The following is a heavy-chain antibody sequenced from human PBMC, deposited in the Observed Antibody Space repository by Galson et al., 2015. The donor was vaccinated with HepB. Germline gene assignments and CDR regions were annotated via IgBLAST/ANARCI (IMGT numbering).Heavy chain of an antibody. CDR2: IVVGSGNA. Sequence: SVKVSCKASGFNFRTSSMQWVRQARGQRLEWIGWIVVGSGNANYAQKFQERVTITSDMSTSTAYMELSSLRSEDTAVYDCAAGVHHSRSSVQHYHMDVWGKGTTVTVSS. V-gene: IGHV1-58*02. J-gene: IGHJ6*03. CDR3: AAGVHHSRSSVQHYHMDV. D-gene: IGHD6-6*01. CDR1: GFNFRTSS.